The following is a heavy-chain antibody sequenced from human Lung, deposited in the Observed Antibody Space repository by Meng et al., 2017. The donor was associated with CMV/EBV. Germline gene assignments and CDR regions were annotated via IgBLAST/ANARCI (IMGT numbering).Heavy chain of an antibody. J-gene: IGHJ5*02. CDR1: FTFSGSA. CDR2: IRSKANSYAT. CDR3: TRPGWERSTGVRFDP. Sequence: FTFSGSAMHWVRPASGKGLEWVGRIRSKANSYATAYAASVKGRFTISRDDSKNTAYLQMNSLKTEDTAVYYCTRPGWERSTGVRFDPWGQGTPVTVSS. V-gene: IGHV3-73*01. D-gene: IGHD1-26*01.